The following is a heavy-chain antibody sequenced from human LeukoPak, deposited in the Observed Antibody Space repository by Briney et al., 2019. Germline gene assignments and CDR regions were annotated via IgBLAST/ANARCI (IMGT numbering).Heavy chain of an antibody. Sequence: SETLSLTCAVSGGSISSSNWWSWIRRPPGKGLEWIGEINHSGSTNYNPSLKSRVTISVDTSKNQFSLKLSSVTAADTAVYYCARGPYCSSTSCYLGYYYYGMDVWGQGTTVTVSS. D-gene: IGHD2-2*01. CDR3: ARGPYCSSTSCYLGYYYYGMDV. V-gene: IGHV4-4*02. J-gene: IGHJ6*02. CDR2: INHSGST. CDR1: GGSISSSNW.